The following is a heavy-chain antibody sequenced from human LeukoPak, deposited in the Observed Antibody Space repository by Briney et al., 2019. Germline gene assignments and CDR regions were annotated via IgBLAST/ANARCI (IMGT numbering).Heavy chain of an antibody. CDR2: ISSNSNTI. J-gene: IGHJ4*02. Sequence: NPGGSLRLSCAASEFTFSDYYMSWIRQAPGKGLEWVSYISSNSNTIYYADSVKGRFTISRDNAKNSLYLQMNSLRAEDTAVYYCARRRKMAKRSLDYWGQGTLVIVSS. CDR1: EFTFSDYY. D-gene: IGHD5-24*01. V-gene: IGHV3-11*01. CDR3: ARRRKMAKRSLDY.